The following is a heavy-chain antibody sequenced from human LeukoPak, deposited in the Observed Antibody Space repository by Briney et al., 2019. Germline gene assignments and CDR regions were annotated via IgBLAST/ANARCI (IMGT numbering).Heavy chain of an antibody. CDR1: GFTFSSYG. Sequence: PGGSLRLSCAASGFTFSSYGMHWVRQAPGKGLEWVAVIWYDGSNKYYADSVKGRFTISRDNSKNTLYLQMNSLRAEDTAVYYCARRAGGELIDYWGQGTLVTVSS. D-gene: IGHD1-7*01. CDR3: ARRAGGELIDY. J-gene: IGHJ4*02. CDR2: IWYDGSNK. V-gene: IGHV3-33*01.